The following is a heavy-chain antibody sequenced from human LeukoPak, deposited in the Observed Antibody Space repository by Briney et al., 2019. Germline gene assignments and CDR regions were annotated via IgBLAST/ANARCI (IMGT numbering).Heavy chain of an antibody. CDR2: INSDGSST. CDR3: SRDMSWLLYDY. V-gene: IGHV3-74*01. J-gene: IGHJ4*02. Sequence: PGGSLRLSCAASGFTFSSYWMHWVRQAPGEGLVWVSRINSDGSSTVYADSVKGRFTISRDNAKNMLYLQMNSLRVEDTAVYYCSRDMSWLLYDYWGQGTLVTVSS. CDR1: GFTFSSYW. D-gene: IGHD3-9*01.